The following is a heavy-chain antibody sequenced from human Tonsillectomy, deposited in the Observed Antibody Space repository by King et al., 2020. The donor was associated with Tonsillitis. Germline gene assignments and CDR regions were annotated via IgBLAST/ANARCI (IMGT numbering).Heavy chain of an antibody. V-gene: IGHV3-48*04. J-gene: IGHJ4*02. CDR2: IGSRYNTI. CDR3: TREYYFDTSGYYDESENFDY. Sequence: VQLVESGGGLVQPGGSLRLSCAASGFSFSSYSMNWVRQAPGRGLEWVSHIGSRYNTIYYADSVKGRFTISRDNAKNSLYLQMNSLRAEDTAVYYCTREYYFDTSGYYDESENFDYWGQGTLVTVSS. CDR1: GFSFSSYS. D-gene: IGHD3-22*01.